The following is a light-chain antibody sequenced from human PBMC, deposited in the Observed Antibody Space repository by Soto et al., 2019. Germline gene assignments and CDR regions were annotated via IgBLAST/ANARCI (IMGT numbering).Light chain of an antibody. CDR2: GSS. CDR1: QTVSTN. V-gene: IGKV3-15*01. Sequence: EIAMTQSPATLSVSPGESATLSCRASQTVSTNLAWYQYKHGQTPGLLISGSSTRATGVPARFSGSGSGTKFTLTISCLQSEEFAVYYCQQYNNWPRAFGEGAKVEL. J-gene: IGKJ1*01. CDR3: QQYNNWPRA.